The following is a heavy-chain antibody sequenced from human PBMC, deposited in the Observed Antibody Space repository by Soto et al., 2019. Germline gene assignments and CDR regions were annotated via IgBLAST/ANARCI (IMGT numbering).Heavy chain of an antibody. Sequence: PSETLSLTCTVSGGFIDSGAYYWSWIRQPPGKGLEWIGYIYYDGNSYYNPSLKSRVTMSLDTSKNHFSLKLSSVTAADTAVYYGAREGGDSSGESCYLALGGWLDPWGQGLLVTVFS. CDR3: AREGGDSSGESCYLALGGWLDP. J-gene: IGHJ5*02. V-gene: IGHV4-30-4*01. D-gene: IGHD2-15*01. CDR1: GGFIDSGAYY. CDR2: IYYDGNS.